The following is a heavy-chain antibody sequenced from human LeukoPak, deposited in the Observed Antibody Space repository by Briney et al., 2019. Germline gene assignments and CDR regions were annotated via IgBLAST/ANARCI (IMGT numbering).Heavy chain of an antibody. CDR2: IEHSGST. V-gene: IGHV4-34*01. CDR3: GVDV. D-gene: IGHD3-9*01. J-gene: IGHJ6*04. Sequence: SETLSLTCAVYGGSFTGYYWNWIRQPPGKGLEWIGEIEHSGSTKYNPSLRSRVTISADTSKNQFSLKMSSVSGDWLSWAWIGVDVWGKGTTVTVSS. CDR1: GGSFTGYY.